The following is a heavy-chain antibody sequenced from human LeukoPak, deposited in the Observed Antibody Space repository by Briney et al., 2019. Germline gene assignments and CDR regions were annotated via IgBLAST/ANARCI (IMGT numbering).Heavy chain of an antibody. D-gene: IGHD3-9*01. CDR3: ARDPNDILTGYIDY. CDR1: GGTFSSYA. J-gene: IGHJ4*02. Sequence: ASVKVSCKASGGTFSSYAISWVRQAPGQGLEWMGWISAYNGNTNYAQKLQGRVTMTTDTYTSTAYMELRSLRSDDTAVYYCARDPNDILTGYIDYWGQGTLVTVSS. V-gene: IGHV1-18*01. CDR2: ISAYNGNT.